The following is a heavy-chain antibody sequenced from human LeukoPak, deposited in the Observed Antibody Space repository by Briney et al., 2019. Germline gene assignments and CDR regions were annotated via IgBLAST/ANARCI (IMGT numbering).Heavy chain of an antibody. Sequence: ASVKVSCKVSGYTLTELSMHWVRQAPGKGLEWMGGFDPEDGETIYAQKFQGRVTMTEDTSTDTAYMELSSLRSEDTAVYYCATTPGYYYGSGSYSNYWGQGTLVTVSS. CDR3: ATTPGYYYGSGSYSNY. J-gene: IGHJ4*02. D-gene: IGHD3-10*01. CDR2: FDPEDGET. CDR1: GYTLTELS. V-gene: IGHV1-24*01.